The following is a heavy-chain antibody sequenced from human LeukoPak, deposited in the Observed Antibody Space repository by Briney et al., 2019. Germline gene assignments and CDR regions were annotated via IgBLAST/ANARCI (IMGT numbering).Heavy chain of an antibody. D-gene: IGHD4/OR15-4a*01. CDR2: IYADGRT. CDR3: VRSVLS. J-gene: IGHJ5*02. Sequence: GGSLRLSCAASGFTVNNGYMYWVRQAPGRGLECVSLIYADGRTFYADSVMGRFTISRDNSRNTLDLQMDSLRAEDTAVYFCVRSVLSWGQGTRVTVSS. CDR1: GFTVNNGY. V-gene: IGHV3-66*01.